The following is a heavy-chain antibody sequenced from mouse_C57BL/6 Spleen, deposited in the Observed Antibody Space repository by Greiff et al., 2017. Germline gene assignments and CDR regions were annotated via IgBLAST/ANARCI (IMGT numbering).Heavy chain of an antibody. CDR3: ARVSYGNPFDY. Sequence: QVQLKESGPELVKPGASVKISCKASGYAFSSSWMNWVKQRPGKGLEWIGRIYPGDGDTNYNGKFKGKATLTADKSSSTAYMQLSSLTSEDSAVYFCARVSYGNPFDYWGQGTTLTVSS. V-gene: IGHV1-82*01. D-gene: IGHD2-1*01. J-gene: IGHJ2*01. CDR2: IYPGDGDT. CDR1: GYAFSSSW.